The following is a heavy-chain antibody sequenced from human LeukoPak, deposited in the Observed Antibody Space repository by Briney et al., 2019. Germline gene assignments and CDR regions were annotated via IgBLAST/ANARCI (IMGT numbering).Heavy chain of an antibody. CDR2: MNPNSGNT. D-gene: IGHD3-10*01. V-gene: IGHV1-8*01. J-gene: IGHJ6*02. CDR1: GYTFSSYD. Sequence: GASVKVSCKAFGYTFSSYDINWVRQATGQGPEWMGWMNPNSGNTNSARNFQGRLTMTSDPSISTAYMYLSSLSSEDTAVYYCSRSLILSRGVIVGGRGGGMDVWGQGTTVTVSS. CDR3: SRSLILSRGVIVGGRGGGMDV.